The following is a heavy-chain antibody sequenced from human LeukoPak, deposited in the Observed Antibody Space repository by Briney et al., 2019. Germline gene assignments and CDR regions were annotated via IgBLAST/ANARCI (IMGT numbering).Heavy chain of an antibody. V-gene: IGHV4-4*07. J-gene: IGHJ4*02. CDR2: IFTSGST. CDR1: GGSISSYY. Sequence: SETLSLTCTVSGGSISSYYWSWIRQPAGKGPEWIGRIFTSGSTNYNPSLKSRVTMSVDTSKNQFSLKLSSVTAADTAVYYCARDLYYYDSSGYYYFDYWGQGTLVTVSS. D-gene: IGHD3-22*01. CDR3: ARDLYYYDSSGYYYFDY.